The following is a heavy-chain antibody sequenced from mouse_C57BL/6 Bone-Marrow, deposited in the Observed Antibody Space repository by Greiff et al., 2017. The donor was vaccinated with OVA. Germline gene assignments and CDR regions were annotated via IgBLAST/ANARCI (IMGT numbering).Heavy chain of an antibody. CDR2: IDPSDSET. CDR1: GYTFTSYW. J-gene: IGHJ2*01. Sequence: VQLQQPGAELVRPGSSVKLSCKASGYTFTSYWMHWVKQRPIQGLEWIGNIDPSDSETHYNQKFKDKATLTVDKSSSTAYMQLSSLTSEDSAVYYCARGGDYYGSSYPHYFDYWGQGTTLTVSS. V-gene: IGHV1-52*01. CDR3: ARGGDYYGSSYPHYFDY. D-gene: IGHD1-1*01.